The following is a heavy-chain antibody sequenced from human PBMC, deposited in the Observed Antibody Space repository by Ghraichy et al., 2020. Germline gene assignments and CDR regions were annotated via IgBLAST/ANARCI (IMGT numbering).Heavy chain of an antibody. CDR1: GFTFSSYW. J-gene: IGHJ6*02. CDR2: IKQDGSEK. V-gene: IGHV3-7*03. Sequence: GSLRLSCAASGFTFSSYWMTWVRQAPGKGLEWVANIKQDGSEKSYVDSVKGRFTISRDNAKNSLYLQMNSLRAEDTAVYFCARDRVGGMDVWGQGTPVTVSS. CDR3: ARDRVGGMDV. D-gene: IGHD2-15*01.